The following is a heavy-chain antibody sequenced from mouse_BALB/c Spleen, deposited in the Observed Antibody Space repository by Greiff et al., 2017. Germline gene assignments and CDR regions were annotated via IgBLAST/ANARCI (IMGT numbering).Heavy chain of an antibody. J-gene: IGHJ4*01. V-gene: IGHV1S135*01. CDR3: TRSEALRLRAMDY. CDR2: IDPFNGGT. D-gene: IGHD1-2*01. CDR1: GYSFTSYY. Sequence: VQLQQSGPELMKPGASVKISCKASGYSFTSYYMHWVKQSHGKSLEWIGYIDPFNGGTSYNQKFKGKATLTVDKSSSTAYMHLSSLTSEDSAVYYCTRSEALRLRAMDYWGQGTSVTVSS.